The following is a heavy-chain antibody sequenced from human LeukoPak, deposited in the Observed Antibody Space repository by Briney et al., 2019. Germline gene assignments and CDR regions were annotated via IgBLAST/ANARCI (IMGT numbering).Heavy chain of an antibody. Sequence: GGSLRLSCAASGFTFSSYSMTWVRQAPGKGLEWVSSISSSSSYIYYADSVKGRFTISRDNAKNSLYLQMNSLRAEDTAVYYCARRNEGIVATMGRAPGVYYYGMDVWGQGTTVTVSS. V-gene: IGHV3-21*01. CDR3: ARRNEGIVATMGRAPGVYYYGMDV. J-gene: IGHJ6*02. CDR2: ISSSSSYI. D-gene: IGHD5-12*01. CDR1: GFTFSSYS.